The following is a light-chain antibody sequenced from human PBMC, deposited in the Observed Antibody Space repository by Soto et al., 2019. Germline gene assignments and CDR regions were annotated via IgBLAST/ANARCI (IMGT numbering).Light chain of an antibody. J-gene: IGKJ2*01. Sequence: EIVMTQSPATLSVSPGERATRSCRASQSVSSDLAWYQQKPGQAPRLLFYGASTRATGIPARFSGSGSGTEFTLTISSLQSEDFAVYYCQQYDNWPPNTFGQGTKLQIK. CDR1: QSVSSD. CDR3: QQYDNWPPNT. CDR2: GAS. V-gene: IGKV3-15*01.